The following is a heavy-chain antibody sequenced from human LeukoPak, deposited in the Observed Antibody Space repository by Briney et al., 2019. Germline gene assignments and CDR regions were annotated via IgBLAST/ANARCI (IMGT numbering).Heavy chain of an antibody. J-gene: IGHJ4*02. CDR1: GGSINNLF. Sequence: SGTLSLTCTVSGGSINNLFWTWIRQPPGKGLEWIGYFSYSGGTTYNLSLKSRVTISIDTSKNQFSLNLNSVTAADTAVYYCAREGPLGKYYDYWGPGTLVTVSS. CDR3: AREGPLGKYYDY. D-gene: IGHD3-16*01. CDR2: FSYSGGT. V-gene: IGHV4-59*01.